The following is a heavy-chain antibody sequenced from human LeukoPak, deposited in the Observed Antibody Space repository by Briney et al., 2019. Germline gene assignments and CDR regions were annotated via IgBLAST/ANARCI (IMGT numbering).Heavy chain of an antibody. J-gene: IGHJ4*02. CDR2: ISSSSSYI. CDR3: AREVATGTVVDY. D-gene: IGHD5-12*01. V-gene: IGHV3-21*01. CDR1: GFTFSSYS. Sequence: PGGSLRLSCAASGFTFSSYSMNWVRQAPGKGLEWVSSISSSSSYIYYADSVKGRFTISRDNAKNSLYLQTNSLRAEDTAVYYCAREVATGTVVDYWGQGTLVTVSS.